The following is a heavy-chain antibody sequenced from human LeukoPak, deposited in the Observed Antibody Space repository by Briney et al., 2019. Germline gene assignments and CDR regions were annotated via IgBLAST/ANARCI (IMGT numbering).Heavy chain of an antibody. CDR2: IYSSGST. Sequence: SETLSLTCTVSSGSINSCYWNWIRQPPGKGLEWIGRIYSSGSTNYSPSLKSRVTISVDTSKNQFSLKLSSVTAADTAVYYCAREGAVGVIPLDDAFDIWGQGTMVTVSS. J-gene: IGHJ3*02. D-gene: IGHD3-16*02. V-gene: IGHV4-59*01. CDR1: SGSINSCY. CDR3: AREGAVGVIPLDDAFDI.